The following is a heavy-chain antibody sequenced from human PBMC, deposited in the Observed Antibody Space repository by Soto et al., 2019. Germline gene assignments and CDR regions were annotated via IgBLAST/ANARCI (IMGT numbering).Heavy chain of an antibody. D-gene: IGHD6-13*01. J-gene: IGHJ6*02. Sequence: SETLSLTCSVPGGSISTYYWSWIRQPAGKGLEWIGRIYRSGGTNFNPSLMSRVSMSVDTSKNQFSLKLSSVVAADTAVYYCARGAAAGVDYGMDVWGQGTTVTVSS. CDR2: IYRSGGT. CDR3: ARGAAAGVDYGMDV. V-gene: IGHV4-4*07. CDR1: GGSISTYY.